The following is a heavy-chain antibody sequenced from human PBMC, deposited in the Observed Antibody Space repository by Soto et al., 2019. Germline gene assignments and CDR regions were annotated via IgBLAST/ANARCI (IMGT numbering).Heavy chain of an antibody. D-gene: IGHD2-8*01. CDR1: GGSFTSDY. CDR3: ASHSGVAALGGLDH. J-gene: IGHJ4*02. Sequence: QVQLQESGPGLVKPSETLSLTCTVSGGSFTSDYWSWIRQPPGKGLQWIGYIYYNGTTNYNPTLKSRLTISQDTAKGQISLELTSLTAADTDVYYCASHSGVAALGGLDHWGQGTLVTVSS. V-gene: IGHV4-59*08. CDR2: IYYNGTT.